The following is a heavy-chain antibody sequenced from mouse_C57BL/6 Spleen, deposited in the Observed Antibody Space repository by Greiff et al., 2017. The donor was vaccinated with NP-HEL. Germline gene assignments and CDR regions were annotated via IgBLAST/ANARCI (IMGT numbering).Heavy chain of an antibody. V-gene: IGHV1-42*01. CDR3: ARGAFTTVVADAMDY. CDR1: GYSFTGYY. Sequence: EVKLMESGPELVKPGASVKISCKASGYSFTGYYMNWVKQSPEKSLEWIGEINPSTGGTTYNQKFKAKATLTVDKSSSTAYMQLKSLTSEDSAVYYCARGAFTTVVADAMDYWGQGTSVTVSS. CDR2: INPSTGGT. D-gene: IGHD1-1*01. J-gene: IGHJ4*01.